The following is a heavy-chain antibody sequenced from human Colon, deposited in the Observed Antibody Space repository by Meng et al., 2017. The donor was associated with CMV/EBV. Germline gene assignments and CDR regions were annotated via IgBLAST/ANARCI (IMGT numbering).Heavy chain of an antibody. V-gene: IGHV5-51*01. CDR1: GYRFTSYW. Sequence: GESLKICWKVSGYRFTSYWITWVRQMPGKGLEWMGMIHPDDSNTRYSPSFQGQVTISADKSISTAYLQWSSLKASDTAMYYCASPPGGYDAYDLWGQGTMVTVSS. CDR2: IHPDDSNT. CDR3: ASPPGGYDAYDL. D-gene: IGHD3-10*01. J-gene: IGHJ3*01.